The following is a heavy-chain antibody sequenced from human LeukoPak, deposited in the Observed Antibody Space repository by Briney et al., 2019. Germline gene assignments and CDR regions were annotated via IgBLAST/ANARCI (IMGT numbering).Heavy chain of an antibody. Sequence: SETLSLTCTVSGGSISSYYRSWIRQPPGKGLEWIGYIYTSGSTNYNPSLKSRVTISVDTSKNQFSLKLSSVTAADTAVYYCARTYCSGGSCYSGRFWFDPWGQGTLVTVSS. V-gene: IGHV4-4*09. J-gene: IGHJ5*02. CDR2: IYTSGST. D-gene: IGHD2-15*01. CDR3: ARTYCSGGSCYSGRFWFDP. CDR1: GGSISSYY.